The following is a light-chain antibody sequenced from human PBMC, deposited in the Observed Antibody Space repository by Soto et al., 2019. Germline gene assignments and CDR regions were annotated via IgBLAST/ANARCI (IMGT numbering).Light chain of an antibody. CDR3: QQHNNGPRT. J-gene: IGKJ1*01. Sequence: EIVLTQSPATLSLSPGERATLSCRASQSVSYYLAWYQQKPGQAPRLLIYDASNRATGIPARFSGGGSGTDFTLTTSSLETEDFAFYYCQQHNNGPRTFGQGTKVEIK. V-gene: IGKV3-11*01. CDR2: DAS. CDR1: QSVSYY.